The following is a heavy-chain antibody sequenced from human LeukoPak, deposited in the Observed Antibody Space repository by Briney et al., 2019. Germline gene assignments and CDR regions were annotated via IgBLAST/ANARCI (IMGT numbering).Heavy chain of an antibody. Sequence: SQTLSLTCTVSGGSISSGGYYWSRIRQHPGKGLEWIGYIYSSGSTNYNPSLKSRVTISVDMSKNQFSLNVRSVTAADTAVYYCARESWDTLVRVVVLEFWGPGTPVTVSS. CDR2: IYSSGST. CDR3: ARESWDTLVRVVVLEF. D-gene: IGHD3-10*01. CDR1: GGSISSGGYY. J-gene: IGHJ4*02. V-gene: IGHV4-61*08.